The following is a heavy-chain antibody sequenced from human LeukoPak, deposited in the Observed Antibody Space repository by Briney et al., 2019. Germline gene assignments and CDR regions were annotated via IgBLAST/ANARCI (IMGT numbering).Heavy chain of an antibody. CDR1: GGTFSSYA. V-gene: IGHV1-69*04. J-gene: IGHJ2*01. CDR2: IIPILGIA. CDR3: ALRSVEMANGGGYFDL. D-gene: IGHD5-24*01. Sequence: SVKVSCKASGGTFSSYAISWVRQAPGQGLEWMGRIIPILGIANYARKFQGRVTITADKSTSTAYMELSGLRSEDTAVYYCALRSVEMANGGGYFDLWGRGTLVTVSS.